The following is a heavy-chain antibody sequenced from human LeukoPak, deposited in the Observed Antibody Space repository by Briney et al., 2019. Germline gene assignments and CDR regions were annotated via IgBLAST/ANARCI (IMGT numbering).Heavy chain of an antibody. Sequence: GGSLRLSCAASGFTFSNAWMSWVRQAPGKGLEWVGRIKSKTDGGTTDYAAPVKGRSTISRDDSKNTLYLQMNSLKTEDTAVYYCTTDITMIVASDAFDIWGQGTMVTVSS. J-gene: IGHJ3*02. CDR3: TTDITMIVASDAFDI. CDR2: IKSKTDGGTT. D-gene: IGHD3-22*01. V-gene: IGHV3-15*01. CDR1: GFTFSNAW.